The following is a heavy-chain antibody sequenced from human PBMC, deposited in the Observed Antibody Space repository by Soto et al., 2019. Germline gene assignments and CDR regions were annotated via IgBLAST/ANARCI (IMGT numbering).Heavy chain of an antibody. Sequence: SETLSLTCAVYGGSFSGYYWSWIRQPPGKGLEWIGEINHSGSTNYNPSLKSRVTISVDTPKNQFSLKLSSVTAADTAVYYCARGRRWLQWPRGVWFDPWGQGTLVTVSS. V-gene: IGHV4-34*01. CDR3: ARGRRWLQWPRGVWFDP. CDR1: GGSFSGYY. CDR2: INHSGST. D-gene: IGHD5-12*01. J-gene: IGHJ5*02.